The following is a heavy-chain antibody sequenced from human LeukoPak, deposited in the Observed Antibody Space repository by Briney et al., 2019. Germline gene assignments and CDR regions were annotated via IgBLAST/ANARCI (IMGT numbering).Heavy chain of an antibody. CDR3: AIDATSGYYYYYMDV. D-gene: IGHD3-3*01. Sequence: GASVKVSCKASGYTFSGHYIHWVRQAPGQGLEWMGWINPNSGDTDYAQKFQGGVTMTRDTSISTAYMELSRLRSDDTALYYCAIDATSGYYYYYMDVWGKGTTVTVSS. CDR2: INPNSGDT. V-gene: IGHV1-2*02. J-gene: IGHJ6*03. CDR1: GYTFSGHY.